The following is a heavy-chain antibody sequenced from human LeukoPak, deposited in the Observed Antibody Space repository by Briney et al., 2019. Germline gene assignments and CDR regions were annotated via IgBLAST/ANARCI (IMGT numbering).Heavy chain of an antibody. CDR2: IYYSGST. CDR1: GGSISSYY. V-gene: IGHV4-59*01. D-gene: IGHD3-22*01. CDR3: ARDGGYYDSSGPYYYYGMDV. J-gene: IGHJ6*02. Sequence: SETLSLTCTVSGGSISSYYWSWIRQPPGKGLEWIGYIYYSGSTNYNPSLKSRVTISVDTSKNQFSLKLSSVTAADTAVYYCARDGGYYDSSGPYYYYGMDVWGQGTTVTVSS.